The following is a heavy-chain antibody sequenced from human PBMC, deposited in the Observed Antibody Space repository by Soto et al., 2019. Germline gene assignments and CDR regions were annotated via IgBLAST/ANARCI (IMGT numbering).Heavy chain of an antibody. D-gene: IGHD2-21*01. CDR3: AKTSSASERDSPGW. CDR2: ISGTGGST. Sequence: VQLLESGGALVRPGGSLRLSCAASGFTFNNFAMNWVRQVPGKGLAWVAAISGTGGSTFYSDSLGGRFTISRDNSKNILFLHMQSLKAGDTAVYYCAKTSSASERDSPGWWGQGTLVTVSS. V-gene: IGHV3-23*01. CDR1: GFTFNNFA. J-gene: IGHJ4*02.